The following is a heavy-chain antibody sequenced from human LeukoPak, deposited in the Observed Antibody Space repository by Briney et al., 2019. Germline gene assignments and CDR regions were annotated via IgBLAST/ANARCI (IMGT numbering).Heavy chain of an antibody. D-gene: IGHD2-2*01. CDR3: ARDGLGCSSTSCPFDY. CDR1: GYTFTSYG. V-gene: IGHV1-18*01. J-gene: IGHJ4*02. Sequence: APVKVSCKASGYTFTSYGISWVRQAPGQGLEWMGWISAYNGNTNYAQKLQGRVTMTTDTSTSTAYMELRSLRSDDTAVYYCARDGLGCSSTSCPFDYWGQGTLVTVSS. CDR2: ISAYNGNT.